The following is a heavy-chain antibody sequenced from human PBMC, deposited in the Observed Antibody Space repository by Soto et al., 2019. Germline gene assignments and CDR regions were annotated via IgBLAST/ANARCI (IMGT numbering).Heavy chain of an antibody. Sequence: EVQLLESGGGLVQPGGSLRLSCAASGFTFSSHVMTWVRQGTGKGLEWVSTITESGGGTYYADSVKGRFAVSRDNSKDTLYLQMNSLRAEXXAVXYXXXXXXXXAAAGWGRPMDVWGLGTTVTVSS. CDR1: GFTFSSHV. V-gene: IGHV3-23*01. CDR3: XXXXXXXAAAGWGRPMDV. CDR2: ITESGGGT. D-gene: IGHD6-13*01. J-gene: IGHJ6*02.